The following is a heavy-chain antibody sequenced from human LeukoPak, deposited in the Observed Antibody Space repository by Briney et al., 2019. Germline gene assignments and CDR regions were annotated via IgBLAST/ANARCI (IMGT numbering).Heavy chain of an antibody. Sequence: PGGSLRLSCAASGFTFSSYAMSWVRQAPGKGLEWVSAISGSGGSTYYADSVKGRFTISRDNSKNTLYLQMNSLRAEGTAVYYCATPMVRGVIISHFDYWGQGTLVTVSS. CDR3: ATPMVRGVIISHFDY. CDR2: ISGSGGST. J-gene: IGHJ4*02. D-gene: IGHD3-10*01. CDR1: GFTFSSYA. V-gene: IGHV3-23*01.